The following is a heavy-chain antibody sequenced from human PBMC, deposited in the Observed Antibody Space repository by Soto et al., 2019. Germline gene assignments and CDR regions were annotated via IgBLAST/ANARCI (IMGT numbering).Heavy chain of an antibody. Sequence: GGSLRLSCAASGFTFGTTDMSWVRQAPGEGLEWVSTIDGSGGITYYADSVKGRFTISRDNSRNTAYLQMNSLRGDDTALYYCVKNSGWFNTWGQGALVTVSS. CDR2: IDGSGGIT. J-gene: IGHJ5*02. CDR1: GFTFGTTD. D-gene: IGHD3-10*01. CDR3: VKNSGWFNT. V-gene: IGHV3-23*01.